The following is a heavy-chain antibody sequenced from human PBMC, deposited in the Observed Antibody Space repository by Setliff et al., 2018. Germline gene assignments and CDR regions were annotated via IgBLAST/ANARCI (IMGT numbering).Heavy chain of an antibody. CDR2: IIPIFGTA. Sequence: SVKVSCKASGGTFSSYAISWVRQAPGQGLEWMGGIIPIFGTANYAQKFQGRVTITADESTSTAYMELSSLRSEDTAVYYCARGGRTLTTLPPSPPFAYWGQGTLVTVSS. CDR1: GGTFSSYA. D-gene: IGHD4-17*01. J-gene: IGHJ4*02. CDR3: ARGGRTLTTLPPSPPFAY. V-gene: IGHV1-69*13.